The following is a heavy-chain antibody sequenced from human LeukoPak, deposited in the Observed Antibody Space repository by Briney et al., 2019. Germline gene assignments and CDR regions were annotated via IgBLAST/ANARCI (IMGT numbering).Heavy chain of an antibody. CDR1: GFIFKTYT. Sequence: GGSLRLSCAASGFIFKTYTMTWVRQAPGKGLEWVSSITGDCKYITYADSVKGRFTISRDNAKNSLYLQVASLRGDDTATYYCAREGNDYYYDQWGQGTLVTVSS. J-gene: IGHJ4*02. D-gene: IGHD3-16*01. CDR2: ITGDCKYI. V-gene: IGHV3-21*01. CDR3: AREGNDYYYDQ.